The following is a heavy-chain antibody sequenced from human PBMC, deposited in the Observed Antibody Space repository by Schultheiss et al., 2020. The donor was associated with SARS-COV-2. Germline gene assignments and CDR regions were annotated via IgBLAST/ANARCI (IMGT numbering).Heavy chain of an antibody. V-gene: IGHV1-69*13. D-gene: IGHD2-2*02. J-gene: IGHJ6*04. CDR3: AGLRYCSSTSCYTIGYYYYYGMDV. CDR2: IIPIFGTA. Sequence: SVKVSCKASGYTFTSYGISWVRQAPGQGLEWMGGIIPIFGTANYAQKFQGRVTITADESTSTAYMELSSLRSEDTAVYYCAGLRYCSSTSCYTIGYYYYYGMDVWGKGTTVTVSS. CDR1: GYTFTSYG.